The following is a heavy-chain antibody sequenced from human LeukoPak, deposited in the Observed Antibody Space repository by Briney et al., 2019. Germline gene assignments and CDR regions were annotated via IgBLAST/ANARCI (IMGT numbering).Heavy chain of an antibody. CDR1: GGSISSYY. CDR3: ARRRPEAFDI. Sequence: SSETLSLTRTVSGGSISSYYWNWIRQPPGKGLEWIGYIYTSGSTNYNPSLKSRVTISLDTSKNQFSLKLSSVTAADTAVYYCARRRPEAFDIWGQGTMVTVSS. CDR2: IYTSGST. V-gene: IGHV4-4*08. J-gene: IGHJ3*02.